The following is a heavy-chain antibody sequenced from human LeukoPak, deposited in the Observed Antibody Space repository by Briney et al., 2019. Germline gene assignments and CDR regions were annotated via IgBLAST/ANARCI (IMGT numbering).Heavy chain of an antibody. CDR1: GGSISSSSYY. CDR3: ARLGSVVYGSGSYYNRTVYYYYMDV. CDR2: INHSGST. V-gene: IGHV4-39*07. D-gene: IGHD3-10*01. J-gene: IGHJ6*03. Sequence: SSETLSLTCTVSGGSISSSSYYWGWIRQPPGKGLEWIGEINHSGSTNYNPSLKSRVTISVDTSKNQFSLKLSSVTAADTAVYYCARLGSVVYGSGSYYNRTVYYYYMDVWGKGTTVTISS.